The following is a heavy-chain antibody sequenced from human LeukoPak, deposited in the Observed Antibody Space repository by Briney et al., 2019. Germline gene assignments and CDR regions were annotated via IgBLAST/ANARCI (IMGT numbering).Heavy chain of an antibody. Sequence: ASVKVSCKASGYTFTTYGISWVRQAPGQGLEWVGWINPDSGVTNYAQNFQGRVTMTRDTSISTAYMELSRLRSDDTAVYYCARGSVTSDYWGQGTLVTVSS. CDR2: INPDSGVT. CDR1: GYTFTTYG. J-gene: IGHJ4*02. D-gene: IGHD2-21*02. V-gene: IGHV1-2*02. CDR3: ARGSVTSDY.